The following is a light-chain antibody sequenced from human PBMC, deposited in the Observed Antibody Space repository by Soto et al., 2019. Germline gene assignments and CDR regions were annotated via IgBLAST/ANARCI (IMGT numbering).Light chain of an antibody. CDR2: GTS. Sequence: EIVMTQSPGTLSLSPGERATLSCRASQSVSNNLAWYQQKAGQAPRLLIYGTSTRATGIPARFSGSGSGTEFITPISSLQYEDFVVFYCRQYNNWWPWTFGQGTKVDIK. CDR1: QSVSNN. V-gene: IGKV3-15*01. J-gene: IGKJ1*01. CDR3: RQYNNWWPWT.